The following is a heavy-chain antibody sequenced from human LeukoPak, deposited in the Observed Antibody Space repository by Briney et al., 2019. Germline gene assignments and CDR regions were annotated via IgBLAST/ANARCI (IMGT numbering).Heavy chain of an antibody. J-gene: IGHJ6*02. CDR2: ANLQGST. D-gene: IGHD2-2*01. CDR3: ARGCSSTSCWLRMDV. CDR1: GGSITNTDY. V-gene: IGHV4-4*02. Sequence: SGTLSLTCGVSGGSITNTDYWTWVRQPPGKGLEWIGEANLQGSTNYNPSLMGRVAISVDTSENHISLQLTSVTAADTAVYYCARGCSSTSCWLRMDVWGQGTTVTVSS.